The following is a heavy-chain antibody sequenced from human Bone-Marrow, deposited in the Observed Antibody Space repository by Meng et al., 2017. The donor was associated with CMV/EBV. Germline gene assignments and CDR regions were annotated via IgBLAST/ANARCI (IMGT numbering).Heavy chain of an antibody. CDR1: GGSISGFY. V-gene: IGHV4-59*01. CDR2: VYYIGST. D-gene: IGHD6-13*01. CDR3: ARDHSSSWSFDY. J-gene: IGHJ4*02. Sequence: SETLSLTCTVSGGSISGFYWSWIRQPPGKGLEWIGYVYYIGSTNYNPSLKSRVTISVDTSKNQFSLKLRSVTAADTAIYYCARDHSSSWSFDYWGQGTLVTVSS.